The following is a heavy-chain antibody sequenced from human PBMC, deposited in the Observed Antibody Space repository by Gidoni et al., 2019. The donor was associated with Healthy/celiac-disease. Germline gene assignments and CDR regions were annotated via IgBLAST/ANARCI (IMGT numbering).Heavy chain of an antibody. V-gene: IGHV4-39*01. Sequence: QLQLQESGPGLVKPSETLSLTCTVSGGSIRSSSYYWGWIRQPPGKGLEWIGSFYYSGSTYYNPSLKSRVTISVDTSKNQFSLKLSSVTAADTAVYYCARLHYDYVWGSYRYSYYYYMDVWGKGTTVTVSS. D-gene: IGHD3-16*02. J-gene: IGHJ6*03. CDR2: FYYSGST. CDR3: ARLHYDYVWGSYRYSYYYYMDV. CDR1: GGSIRSSSYY.